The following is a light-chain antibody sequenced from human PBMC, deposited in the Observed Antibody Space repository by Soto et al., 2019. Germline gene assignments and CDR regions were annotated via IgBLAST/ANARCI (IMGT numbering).Light chain of an antibody. CDR1: QSVSSTY. Sequence: VLTQSPGTLSLSPGERATLSCRASQSVSSTYLAWYQHRPGQAPRLLIYGASRKATGIPDRFSGSGSGTDFTLTISRLEPEDFAVYYCQQYASSPRTFGQGTKVDI. CDR2: GAS. V-gene: IGKV3-20*01. CDR3: QQYASSPRT. J-gene: IGKJ1*01.